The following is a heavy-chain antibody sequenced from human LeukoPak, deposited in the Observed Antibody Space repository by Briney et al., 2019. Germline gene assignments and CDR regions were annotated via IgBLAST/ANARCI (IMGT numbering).Heavy chain of an antibody. J-gene: IGHJ4*02. CDR3: ARTTVVTPAGNYYFDY. D-gene: IGHD4-23*01. CDR1: GGSISSYY. Sequence: SETLSLTCTVSGGSISSYYWSWIRQPPGKGLEWIGYIYYSGSTNYNPSLKSRVTISVDTSKNQFSLKLSSVTAADTAVYYCARTTVVTPAGNYYFDYWGQGTLVTVSS. CDR2: IYYSGST. V-gene: IGHV4-59*01.